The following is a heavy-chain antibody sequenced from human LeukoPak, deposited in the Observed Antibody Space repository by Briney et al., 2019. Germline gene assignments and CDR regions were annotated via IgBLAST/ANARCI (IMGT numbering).Heavy chain of an antibody. D-gene: IGHD3-10*01. Sequence: GASVKVSCKASGYTFTGYYMHWVRQAPGQGLEWMGWINPNSGGTNYAQKFQGRVAMTRDTSISTAYMELSRLKSDDTAVYYCARSGPRGIKHYYYGMDVWGQGTTVTVSS. J-gene: IGHJ6*02. CDR3: ARSGPRGIKHYYYGMDV. V-gene: IGHV1-2*02. CDR2: INPNSGGT. CDR1: GYTFTGYY.